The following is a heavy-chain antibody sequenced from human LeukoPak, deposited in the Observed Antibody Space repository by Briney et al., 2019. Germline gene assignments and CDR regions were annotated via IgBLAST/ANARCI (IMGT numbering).Heavy chain of an antibody. J-gene: IGHJ3*02. CDR3: VRIDSYSFDI. V-gene: IGHV3-11*01. CDR1: GFSFSDFY. D-gene: IGHD2-21*02. Sequence: GGSLRLSCEASGFSFSDFYMNWVRQSPGKGLEWIAHISGGSDTIEYTESMRGRFTISRDNAKKSLYLQMNSLRAEDTAVYYCVRIDSYSFDIWGQGTMVTVSS. CDR2: ISGGSDTI.